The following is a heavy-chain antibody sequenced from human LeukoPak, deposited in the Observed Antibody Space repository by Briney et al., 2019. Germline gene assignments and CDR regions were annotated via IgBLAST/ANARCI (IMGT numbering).Heavy chain of an antibody. D-gene: IGHD3-3*01. CDR2: IYHSGST. CDR3: ARARYDFWSGYQEDYFDY. Sequence: SQTLSLTCAVSGGSISSGGYSWSWIRQPPGKGLEWIGYIYHSGSTYYNPSLKSRVTISVDRSKNQFSLKLSPVTAADTAVYYCARARYDFWSGYQEDYFDYWGQGTLVTVSS. V-gene: IGHV4-30-2*01. J-gene: IGHJ4*02. CDR1: GGSISSGGYS.